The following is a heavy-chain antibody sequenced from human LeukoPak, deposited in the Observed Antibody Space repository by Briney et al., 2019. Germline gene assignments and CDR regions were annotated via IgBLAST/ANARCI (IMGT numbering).Heavy chain of an antibody. V-gene: IGHV1-2*02. Sequence: ASVKVSCKASGYTFTGYYMHWVRQAPGQGLEGMGWINPNSGGTNYAQKFQGRVTMTWDTSISTAYMELIRLRSDDTAVHYCAIPPGYCSSTSCYTFDYWGQGTLVTVSS. CDR1: GYTFTGYY. D-gene: IGHD2-2*02. J-gene: IGHJ4*02. CDR2: INPNSGGT. CDR3: AIPPGYCSSTSCYTFDY.